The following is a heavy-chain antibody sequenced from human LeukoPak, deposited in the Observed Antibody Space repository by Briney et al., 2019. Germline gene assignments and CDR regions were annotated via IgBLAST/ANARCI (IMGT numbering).Heavy chain of an antibody. J-gene: IGHJ4*02. D-gene: IGHD6-19*01. CDR2: IYYSGST. V-gene: IGHV4-39*07. Sequence: SETLSLTCTVSGGSISSSNYYWGRIRQPPGKGLEWIGNIYYSGSTYNNPSLKSRVTISVDTSKNQFSLKMTSVTAADTAVYFCARVGSGGAWFDFWGQGTLVTVSS. CDR3: ARVGSGGAWFDF. CDR1: GGSISSSNYY.